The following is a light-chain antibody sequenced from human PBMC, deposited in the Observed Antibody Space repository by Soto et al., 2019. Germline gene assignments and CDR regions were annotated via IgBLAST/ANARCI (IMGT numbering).Light chain of an antibody. CDR2: GAS. CDR3: QQYNTWPFT. Sequence: EVVMTQSPATLSVSPGERATLYCRASQSVSSNLAWYQQKLGQAPRLLINGASTRATGVAARFSGSGSGTEFTLSISSLQSEDSAVYFCQQYNTWPFTFGPGTKVDI. J-gene: IGKJ3*01. V-gene: IGKV3-15*01. CDR1: QSVSSN.